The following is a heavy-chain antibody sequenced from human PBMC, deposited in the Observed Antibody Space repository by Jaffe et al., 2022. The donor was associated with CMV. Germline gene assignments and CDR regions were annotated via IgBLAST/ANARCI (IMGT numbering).Heavy chain of an antibody. V-gene: IGHV3-21*01. CDR3: ASGERGVPPHEHGY. J-gene: IGHJ4*02. D-gene: IGHD3-10*01. CDR1: GFTFSSYS. Sequence: EVQLVESGGGLVKPGGSLRLSCAASGFTFSSYSMNWVRQAPGKGLEWVSSISSSSSYIYYADSVKGRFTISRDNAKNSLYLQMNSLRAEDTAVYYCASGERGVPPHEHGYWGQGTLVTVSS. CDR2: ISSSSSYI.